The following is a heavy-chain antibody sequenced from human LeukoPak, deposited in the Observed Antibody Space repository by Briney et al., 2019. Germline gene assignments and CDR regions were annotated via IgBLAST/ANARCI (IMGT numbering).Heavy chain of an antibody. CDR2: MNPNSGNT. D-gene: IGHD3-10*01. CDR3: ARGRGKDY. V-gene: IGHV1-8*03. CDR1: GYTFTDYY. J-gene: IGHJ4*02. Sequence: GASVKVSCKASGYTFTDYYIHWVRQAPGQGLEWMGWMNPNSGNTGYAQKFQGRVTITRNTSISTAYMELSSLRSEDTAVYYCARGRGKDYWGQGTLVTVSS.